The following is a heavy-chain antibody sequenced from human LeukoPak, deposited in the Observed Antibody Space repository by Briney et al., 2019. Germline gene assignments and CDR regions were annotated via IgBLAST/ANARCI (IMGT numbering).Heavy chain of an antibody. CDR3: ARRWNYGRNYYIDV. D-gene: IGHD1-7*01. CDR1: GGSFSNYY. V-gene: IGHV4-34*01. Sequence: SETLSLTCAVYGGSFSNYYWSWIRQPPGKGLEWIGEINDSGSNNYNPSLMSRVTVSVDTSKQQFSLRLTSVTATDTAVYYCARRWNYGRNYYIDVWGKGATVSVSS. CDR2: INDSGSN. J-gene: IGHJ6*03.